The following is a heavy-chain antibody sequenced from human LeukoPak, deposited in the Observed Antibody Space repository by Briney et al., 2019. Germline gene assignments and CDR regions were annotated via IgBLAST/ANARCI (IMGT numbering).Heavy chain of an antibody. CDR2: ISGSGGIT. D-gene: IGHD3-22*01. Sequence: PGGSLRLSCAASGFTFSSYAMSWVRQAPGKGLEWVSAISGSGGITYYADSVKGPFTISRDNSKNTLYLQMNSLRAEDTAVYYCAKVRGRHYYDSHFDYWGQGTLVTVSS. CDR1: GFTFSSYA. CDR3: AKVRGRHYYDSHFDY. V-gene: IGHV3-23*01. J-gene: IGHJ4*02.